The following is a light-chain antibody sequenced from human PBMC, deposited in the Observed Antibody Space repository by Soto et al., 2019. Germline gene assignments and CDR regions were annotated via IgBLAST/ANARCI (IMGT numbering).Light chain of an antibody. V-gene: IGKV1-27*01. CDR2: AAS. J-gene: IGKJ1*01. Sequence: DIQMTQSPSSLSASVGDRVTITCRASQAISNSLAWYQQKPGKVPKLLIYAASTLQSGVPSRFSGSGSGTDFTLTISSLQPEDFGIYYCQKYNQWPWTFGPGTKVEI. CDR3: QKYNQWPWT. CDR1: QAISNS.